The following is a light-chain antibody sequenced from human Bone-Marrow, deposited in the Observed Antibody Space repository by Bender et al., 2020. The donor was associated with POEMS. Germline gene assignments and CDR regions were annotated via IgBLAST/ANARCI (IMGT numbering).Light chain of an antibody. CDR2: DDR. V-gene: IGLV3-21*02. Sequence: SSVLTQPPSVSVAPGQTASITCGGNNIGSKSVHWYQQKPGQAPVLVVYDDRERPSGIPERFSGSNSGNTATLTISGLQAEDEADYYCSSYTSSSSWVFGGGTKLTVL. CDR3: SSYTSSSSWV. J-gene: IGLJ3*02. CDR1: NIGSKS.